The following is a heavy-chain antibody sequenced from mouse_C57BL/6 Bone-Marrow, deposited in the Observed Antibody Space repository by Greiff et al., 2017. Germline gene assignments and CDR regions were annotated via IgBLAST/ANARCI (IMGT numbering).Heavy chain of an antibody. Sequence: EVNVVESGGGLVQSGRSLRLSCATSGFTFSDFYMEWVRQAPGKGLEWIAASRNKANDYTTEYSASVKGRFIVSRDTSQSILYLQMNALRAEDTAIYYCARDVGPSERGFDVWGTGTTVTVSS. CDR2: SRNKANDYTT. D-gene: IGHD2-10*02. CDR3: ARDVGPSERGFDV. J-gene: IGHJ1*03. CDR1: GFTFSDFY. V-gene: IGHV7-1*01.